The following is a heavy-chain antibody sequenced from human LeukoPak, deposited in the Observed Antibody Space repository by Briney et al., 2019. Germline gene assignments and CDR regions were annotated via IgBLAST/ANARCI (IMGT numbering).Heavy chain of an antibody. Sequence: GASVKVSCKASGYTFTSYGINWVRQAPGQGLEWMGWISAYNGNTNYAQKLQGRVTMTTDTSTSTAYMELRSLRSDDTAVYYCARDHTYYYDSSGYYSRFDYWGQGTLVTVSS. CDR3: ARDHTYYYDSSGYYSRFDY. CDR1: GYTFTSYG. CDR2: ISAYNGNT. V-gene: IGHV1-18*01. J-gene: IGHJ4*02. D-gene: IGHD3-22*01.